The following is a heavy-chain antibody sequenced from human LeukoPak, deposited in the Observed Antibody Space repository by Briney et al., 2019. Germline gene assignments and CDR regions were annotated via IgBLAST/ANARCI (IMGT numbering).Heavy chain of an antibody. CDR2: ISSSSSYI. CDR3: ARGLGWLHS. J-gene: IGHJ5*02. CDR1: GFSFSTFT. V-gene: IGHV3-21*01. Sequence: PGGSLRLSCEASGFSFSTFTLNWVRQAPGKGLEWVSSISSSSSYINYADSVKGRFTISRDNAKSSLFLQMNTLRVEDTAVYYCARGLGWLHSWGQGTLVTVSS. D-gene: IGHD3/OR15-3a*01.